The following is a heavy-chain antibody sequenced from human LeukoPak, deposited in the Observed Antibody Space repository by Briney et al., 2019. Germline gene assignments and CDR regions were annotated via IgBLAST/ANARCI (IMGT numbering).Heavy chain of an antibody. Sequence: TLSLTCTVSGGSISSGSYYWSWIRQPAGKGLEWIGRIYTSGSTNYNPSLKSRVTISVDTSKNQFSLKLSSVTAADTAVYYCARPYYDSSGYYHDAFDIWGQGTMVTVSS. CDR3: ARPYYDSSGYYHDAFDI. CDR1: GGSISSGSYY. V-gene: IGHV4-61*02. CDR2: IYTSGST. D-gene: IGHD3-22*01. J-gene: IGHJ3*02.